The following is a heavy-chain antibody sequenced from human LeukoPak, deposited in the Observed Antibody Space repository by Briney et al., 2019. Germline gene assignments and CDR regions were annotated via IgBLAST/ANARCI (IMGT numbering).Heavy chain of an antibody. J-gene: IGHJ4*02. CDR2: ISSSSSYI. CDR1: GFTFSSYS. D-gene: IGHD1-26*01. V-gene: IGHV3-21*01. CDR3: AREGQIVGATADY. Sequence: GGSLRLSCAASGFTFSSYSMNWVRQAPGKGLEWVSSISSSSSYIYYADSVKGRFTISRDNAKNSLYLQMNSLRAEDTAVYYCAREGQIVGATADYWGRGTLVTVSS.